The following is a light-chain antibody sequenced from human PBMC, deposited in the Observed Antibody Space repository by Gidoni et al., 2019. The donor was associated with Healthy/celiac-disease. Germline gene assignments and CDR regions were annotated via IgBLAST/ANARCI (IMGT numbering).Light chain of an antibody. CDR2: EVS. CDR1: SSDVGGYNY. CDR3: SSYTSSSTLRV. J-gene: IGLJ2*01. V-gene: IGLV2-14*01. Sequence: QSALTQPASVSGSPGQSLTISCTGTSSDVGGYNYVSWYQQHPGKAPKLMIYEVSNRPSGVSNRFSGSKSGNTASLTISGLQAEDEADYYCSSYTSSSTLRVFGRGTKLTVL.